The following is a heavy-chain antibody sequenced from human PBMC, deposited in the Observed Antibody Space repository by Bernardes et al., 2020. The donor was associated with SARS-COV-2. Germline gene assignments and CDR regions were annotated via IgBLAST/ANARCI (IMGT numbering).Heavy chain of an antibody. CDR3: AKNVVRYCSGGSCYSDY. Sequence: GGSLRLSCAASGFTFSSYAMSWVRQAPGKGLEWVSAISGSGGSTYYADSVKGRFTISRDNSKNTLYLQMNSLRAEDTAVYYCAKNVVRYCSGGSCYSDYWGQGTLVTVSS. J-gene: IGHJ4*02. CDR1: GFTFSSYA. CDR2: ISGSGGST. V-gene: IGHV3-23*01. D-gene: IGHD2-15*01.